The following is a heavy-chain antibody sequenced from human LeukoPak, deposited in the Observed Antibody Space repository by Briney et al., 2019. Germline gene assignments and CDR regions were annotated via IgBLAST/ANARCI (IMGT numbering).Heavy chain of an antibody. CDR3: ARDKRNYYGSGSPDY. CDR1: GFTFDDYG. Sequence: PGGSLRLSCAASGFTFDDYGMSWVRQAPGKGLEWVSGINWNGGSTGYADSVKGRFTISRDNAKNFLYLQMNSLRAEDTALYYCARDKRNYYGSGSPDYWGQGTLVTVSS. J-gene: IGHJ4*02. V-gene: IGHV3-20*04. D-gene: IGHD3-10*01. CDR2: INWNGGST.